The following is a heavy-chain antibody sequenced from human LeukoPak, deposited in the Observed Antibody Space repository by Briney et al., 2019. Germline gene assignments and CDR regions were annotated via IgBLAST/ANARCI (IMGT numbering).Heavy chain of an antibody. Sequence: SETLSLTCTVSGGSISSYYWSWIRQPPGKGLEWIGYIYYSGSTNYNPSLKSRVTISVDTSKNQFSLKLSSVTAADTAVYYCARVDGDYVEGVRELPGYFDLWGRGTLVTVSS. CDR3: ARVDGDYVEGVRELPGYFDL. V-gene: IGHV4-59*01. CDR1: GGSISSYY. CDR2: IYYSGST. J-gene: IGHJ2*01. D-gene: IGHD4-17*01.